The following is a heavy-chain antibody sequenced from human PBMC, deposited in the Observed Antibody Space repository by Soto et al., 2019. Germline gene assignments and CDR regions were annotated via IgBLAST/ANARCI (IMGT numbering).Heavy chain of an antibody. Sequence: SETLSLTCAVSGGSIRSYYWTWIRQPPGKGLEWIGDIHFSGSTNYNPSLKSRVTISVDTSENQFSLKLSSVTAADTAVYYCAREGGSSSWYQYWGQGTLVTVSS. D-gene: IGHD6-13*01. V-gene: IGHV4-59*01. CDR1: GGSIRSYY. CDR2: IHFSGST. J-gene: IGHJ4*02. CDR3: AREGGSSSWYQY.